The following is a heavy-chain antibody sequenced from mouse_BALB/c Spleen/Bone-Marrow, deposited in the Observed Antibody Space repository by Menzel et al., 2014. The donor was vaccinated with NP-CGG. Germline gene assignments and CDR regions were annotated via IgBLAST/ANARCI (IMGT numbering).Heavy chain of an antibody. CDR2: ISTYSGNT. CDR1: GYTFTDYA. D-gene: IGHD2-2*01. V-gene: IGHV1-67*01. J-gene: IGHJ4*01. Sequence: VQLQQSGPELVRPGVSVKISCKGSGYTFTDYAMHWVKRSHAKSLEWIGVISTYSGNTNYNQKFKGKATMTVDKSSSTAYMELARLTSEDSAIYYCARCGYGNYAMDYWGQGTSVTVSS. CDR3: ARCGYGNYAMDY.